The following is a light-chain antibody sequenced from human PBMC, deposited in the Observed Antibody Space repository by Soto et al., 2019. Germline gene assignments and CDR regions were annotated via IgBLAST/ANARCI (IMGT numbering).Light chain of an antibody. J-gene: IGKJ5*01. CDR3: QQYYTTPPT. Sequence: DIVMTHSPDSLAVSLGERATINCKSSQSVLYSSNNKNCLAWYQQKPGQPPKLLIYWASTRESGVPDRFSGSGSGADFTLTISSLQAEDVAVYYCQQYYTTPPTFGQGTRLEIK. CDR1: QSVLYSSNNKNC. CDR2: WAS. V-gene: IGKV4-1*01.